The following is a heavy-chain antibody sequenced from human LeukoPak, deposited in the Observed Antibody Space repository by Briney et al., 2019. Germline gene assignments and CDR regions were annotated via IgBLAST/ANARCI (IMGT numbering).Heavy chain of an antibody. Sequence: PGRSLRLSCAASGFTFSSYVMHWVRQAPGKGLEWVAIISYDGSNEYYADSVKGRFTISRDNAKNSLHLQMNSLRAEDTAVYYCAREDAFDIWGQGTMVTVSS. CDR3: AREDAFDI. J-gene: IGHJ3*02. V-gene: IGHV3-30*04. CDR2: ISYDGSNE. CDR1: GFTFSSYV.